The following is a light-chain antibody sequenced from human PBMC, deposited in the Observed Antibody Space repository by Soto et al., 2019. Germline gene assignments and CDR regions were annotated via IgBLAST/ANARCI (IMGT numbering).Light chain of an antibody. CDR2: RDS. Sequence: QLVLTQPPSASGTPGQRVSISCSGSSSNIGSNAVHWYQQFPGTAPRLLIYRDSQRPSGVPDRFSGSKSGTSASLVISGLQSEDEADYYCAAWNDSPYLWVFGGGTKVTVL. J-gene: IGLJ3*02. CDR1: SSNIGSNA. V-gene: IGLV1-44*01. CDR3: AAWNDSPYLWV.